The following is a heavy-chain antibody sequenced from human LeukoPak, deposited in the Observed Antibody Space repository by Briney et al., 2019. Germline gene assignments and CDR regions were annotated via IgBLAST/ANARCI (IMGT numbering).Heavy chain of an antibody. CDR2: IYYSGST. CDR1: GGSISSYY. CDR3: ASSEQQLVRPFDY. J-gene: IGHJ4*02. Sequence: SETLSLTCTVSGGSISSYYWSWIRQPPGKGLEWIGYIYYSGSTNYNPSLKSRVTISVDTSKNQFSLKLSSVTAADTAVYYCASSEQQLVRPFDYWGQGTLVTVSS. D-gene: IGHD6-13*01. V-gene: IGHV4-59*01.